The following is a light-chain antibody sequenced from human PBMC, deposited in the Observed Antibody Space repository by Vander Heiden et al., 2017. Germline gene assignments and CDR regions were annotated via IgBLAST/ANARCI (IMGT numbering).Light chain of an antibody. CDR3: MQTLQFPHT. J-gene: IGKJ2*01. V-gene: IGKV2D-29*01. CDR1: QSLLYSDGRTY. Sequence: IVMTQTPLSLSVAPGQPAAISCKSSQSLLYSDGRTYQYWYLQKPGQPPQLLIYEVSNRFSGVPDRFSGSGSGTDFTLNVARVEAEDVGVYYCMQTLQFPHTFGQGTNLEIK. CDR2: EVS.